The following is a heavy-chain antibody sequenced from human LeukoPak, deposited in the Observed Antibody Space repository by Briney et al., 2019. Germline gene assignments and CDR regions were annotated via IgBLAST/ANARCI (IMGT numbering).Heavy chain of an antibody. D-gene: IGHD3-10*01. V-gene: IGHV3-11*01. CDR3: ARTGWFGELLYSGDF. Sequence: GGSLRLSCAASGFTFSDYYMSWIRQAPGKGLEWVSYISSSGSTIYYADSVKGRFTISRDNSKNTLYLQMNSLRAEDTAVYYCARTGWFGELLYSGDFWGQGTLVTVSS. CDR1: GFTFSDYY. J-gene: IGHJ4*02. CDR2: ISSSGSTI.